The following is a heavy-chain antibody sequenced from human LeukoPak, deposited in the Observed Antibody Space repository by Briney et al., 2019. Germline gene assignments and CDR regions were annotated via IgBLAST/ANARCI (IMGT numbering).Heavy chain of an antibody. J-gene: IGHJ4*02. CDR3: ARKTVPDY. CDR1: GFPLSTYW. V-gene: IGHV3-74*01. Sequence: PGGSLKLSCVASGFPLSTYWMHWVRQAPGKGLIWVSHINSDGSNTRYVDSVKGRFTISRDNAKNTLYLQMNSLKAEDTGVYYCARKTVPDYWGQGTLVTVSS. D-gene: IGHD1-1*01. CDR2: INSDGSNT.